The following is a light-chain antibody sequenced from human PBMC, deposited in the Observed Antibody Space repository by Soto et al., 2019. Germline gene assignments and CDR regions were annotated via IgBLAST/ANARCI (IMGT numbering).Light chain of an antibody. V-gene: IGKV4-1*01. CDR3: QQYYSTPWT. CDR1: QSVLYSSNTKNY. Sequence: DIVMTQSPDSLAVSLGERATINCKSSQSVLYSSNTKNYLAWYQQKPGQPPKLLIYWASTRESGVPDRFSGSGSRTDFTLTISSLQAEDVAVYYCQQYYSTPWTFGKGTKVEIK. CDR2: WAS. J-gene: IGKJ1*01.